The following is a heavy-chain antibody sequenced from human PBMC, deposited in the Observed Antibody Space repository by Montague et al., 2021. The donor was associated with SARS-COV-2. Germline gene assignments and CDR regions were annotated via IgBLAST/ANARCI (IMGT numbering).Heavy chain of an antibody. CDR1: GFTFSSYA. J-gene: IGHJ4*02. CDR3: AKDQGIGYSDFDY. Sequence: SLRLSCAASGFTFSSYAMHWVRQAPGKGLEWVAVISTDGNKKYYADSVEGRFTISRDTSKNTLSLQLNSLRVEDAAVYYCAKDQGIGYSDFDYWGQGTLVTLSS. V-gene: IGHV3-30*04. D-gene: IGHD2-15*01. CDR2: ISTDGNKK.